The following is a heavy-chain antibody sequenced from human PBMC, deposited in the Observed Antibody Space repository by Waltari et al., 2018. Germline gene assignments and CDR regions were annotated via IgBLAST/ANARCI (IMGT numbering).Heavy chain of an antibody. D-gene: IGHD4-17*01. V-gene: IGHV1-24*01. CDR2: FDPEDGET. J-gene: IGHJ1*01. Sequence: QVQLVQSGAEVKKPGASVKVSCKVSGYTLTELSRHWVRQAPGKGLEWMGGFDPEDGETSYAQKFQGRVTMTEDTSTDTAYMELSSLRSEDTAVYYCATFGPPTYYGDSWKYFQHWGQGTLVTVSS. CDR1: GYTLTELS. CDR3: ATFGPPTYYGDSWKYFQH.